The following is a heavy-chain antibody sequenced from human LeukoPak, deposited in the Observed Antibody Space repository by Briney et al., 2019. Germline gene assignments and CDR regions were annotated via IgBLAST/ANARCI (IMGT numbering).Heavy chain of an antibody. CDR3: AREVLTYYYGSGSAYYFDY. J-gene: IGHJ4*02. Sequence: ASVKVSCKASGYTFTSYGISWVRQAPGQGLEWMGWISAYNGNTNYAQKLQGRVTMTTDTSTSTDYMELRSLRSDDTAVYYCAREVLTYYYGSGSAYYFDYWGQGTLVTVSS. V-gene: IGHV1-18*04. CDR2: ISAYNGNT. CDR1: GYTFTSYG. D-gene: IGHD3-10*01.